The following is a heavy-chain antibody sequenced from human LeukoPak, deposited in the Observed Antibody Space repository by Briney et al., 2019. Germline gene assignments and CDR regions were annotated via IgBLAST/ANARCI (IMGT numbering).Heavy chain of an antibody. V-gene: IGHV3-73*01. Sequence: GGSLRLSCAASGFTFSSYAMHWVRQASGKGLEWVGRIRSKANSYATAYAASVKGRFTISRDDSKNTAYLQMNSLKTEDTAVYYCSSGGYCSSTSCYGNYWGQGTLVTVSS. J-gene: IGHJ4*02. CDR1: GFTFSSYA. CDR3: SSGGYCSSTSCYGNY. CDR2: IRSKANSYAT. D-gene: IGHD2-2*01.